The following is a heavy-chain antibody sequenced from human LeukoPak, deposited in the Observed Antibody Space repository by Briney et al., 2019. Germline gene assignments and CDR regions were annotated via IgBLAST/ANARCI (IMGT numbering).Heavy chain of an antibody. J-gene: IGHJ4*02. Sequence: GGSLRLSCAASGLTFSGYAVHWVRQAPGKGLEWISYISTSSSTISYADSVKGRFTISRDNANNSLYLQMNSLRAEDTAIYFCARKGLAVAAGLDYWGQGTLVTVSS. CDR3: ARKGLAVAAGLDY. CDR1: GLTFSGYA. V-gene: IGHV3-48*01. CDR2: ISTSSSTI. D-gene: IGHD6-19*01.